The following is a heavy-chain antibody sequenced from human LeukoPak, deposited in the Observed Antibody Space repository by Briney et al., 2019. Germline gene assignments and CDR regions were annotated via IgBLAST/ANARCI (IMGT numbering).Heavy chain of an antibody. D-gene: IGHD3-9*01. J-gene: IGHJ3*02. V-gene: IGHV4-4*07. CDR1: GGSISSYY. Sequence: SETLSLTCTVSGGSISSYYWSWIRQPAGKGLEWIGRIYTSGSTNYNPSLKSRVTISVDTSKNQFSLKLSSVTAADTAVYYCARDRGSHYDILAGYYRPGAFDIWGQGTMVTVSS. CDR3: ARDRGSHYDILAGYYRPGAFDI. CDR2: IYTSGST.